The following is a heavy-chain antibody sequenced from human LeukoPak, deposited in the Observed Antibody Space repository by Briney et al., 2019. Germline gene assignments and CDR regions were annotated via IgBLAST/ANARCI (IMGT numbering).Heavy chain of an antibody. CDR2: ISYDGGNK. CDR1: GFTFSSYA. Sequence: GGSLRLSCAASGFTFSSYAMHWVRQAPGKGLEWVAVISYDGGNKYYADSVKGRFTISRDNSKNTLYLQMNSLRAEDTAVYYCAREVSSSFDYWGQGTLVTVSS. V-gene: IGHV3-30-3*01. CDR3: AREVSSSFDY. D-gene: IGHD6-13*01. J-gene: IGHJ4*02.